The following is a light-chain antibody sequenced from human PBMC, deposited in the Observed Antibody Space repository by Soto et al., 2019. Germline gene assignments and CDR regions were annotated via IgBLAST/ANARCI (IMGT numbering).Light chain of an antibody. CDR1: SSDVGLYNY. CDR3: SAYTSTSTVK. Sequence: QSALTQPASVSGSPGQSITISCTGTSSDVGLYNYVSWYQHHPGKAPKLMLYDVSDRPSGVSNRFSGSKSGNTASLTISGLQAEDEGDYYCSAYTSTSTVKFVGGTKLTVL. J-gene: IGLJ2*01. V-gene: IGLV2-14*01. CDR2: DVS.